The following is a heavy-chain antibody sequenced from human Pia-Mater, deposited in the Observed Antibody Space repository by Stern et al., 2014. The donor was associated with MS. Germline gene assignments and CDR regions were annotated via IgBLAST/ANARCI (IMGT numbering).Heavy chain of an antibody. Sequence: QVQLQESGPGLVKPSQTLSLTCAVTGGSISSAEYYWSWIRQSPGKGLEWIGYIHYSGTTYYNPCLKSRVTISVDTSKNQFSLKLRSVTAADTAVYYCSRDADGYSLVFGYWGRGTLVTVSS. CDR2: IHYSGTT. CDR1: GGSISSAEYY. D-gene: IGHD5-24*01. V-gene: IGHV4-30-4*01. J-gene: IGHJ4*02. CDR3: SRDADGYSLVFGY.